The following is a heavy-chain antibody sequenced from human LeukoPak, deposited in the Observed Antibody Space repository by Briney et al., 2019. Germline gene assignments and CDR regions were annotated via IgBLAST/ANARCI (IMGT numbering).Heavy chain of an antibody. V-gene: IGHV3-48*01. CDR2: ISSSSSTI. J-gene: IGHJ4*02. Sequence: SHSMXWVRQAPGXXLEWVSYISSSSSTIYYADSVKGRFTISRDNAKNSLYLQMNSLRAEDTAVYYCARGAYYYEDWGQGTLVTVSS. CDR3: ARGAYYYED. D-gene: IGHD3-22*01. CDR1: SHS.